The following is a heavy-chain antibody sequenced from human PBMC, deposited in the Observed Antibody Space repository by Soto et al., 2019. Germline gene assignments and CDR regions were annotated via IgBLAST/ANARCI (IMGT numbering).Heavy chain of an antibody. D-gene: IGHD6-6*01. CDR2: IYYSGST. Sequence: QLQLQESGPGLVKPSETLSLTCTVSGGSISSSSYYWGWIRQPPGKGLEWIGSIYYSGSTYYNPSLKSRVTISVDTSKNQFSLKLSSVTAADTAVYYCSRPGGQLVQFDPWGQGTLVTVSS. CDR1: GGSISSSSYY. V-gene: IGHV4-39*01. J-gene: IGHJ5*02. CDR3: SRPGGQLVQFDP.